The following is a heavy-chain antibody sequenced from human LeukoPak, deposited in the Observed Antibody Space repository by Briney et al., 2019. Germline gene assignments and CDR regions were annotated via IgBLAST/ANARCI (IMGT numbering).Heavy chain of an antibody. CDR2: IYYSGST. D-gene: IGHD6-13*01. J-gene: IGHJ4*02. CDR3: ARESAAAHFDY. V-gene: IGHV4-39*02. Sequence: SETLSLTCTVSGGSISSSIYYWGWIRQPPGKGLEWIGSIYYSGSTYYNPSLKSRVTISVDTSKNQFSLKLSSVTAADTAVYYCARESAAAHFDYWGQGTLVTVSS. CDR1: GGSISSSIYY.